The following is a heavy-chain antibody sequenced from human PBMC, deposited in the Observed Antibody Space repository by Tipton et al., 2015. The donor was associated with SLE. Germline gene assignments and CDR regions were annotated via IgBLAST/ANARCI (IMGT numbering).Heavy chain of an antibody. CDR2: IYYSGST. D-gene: IGHD3-3*01. V-gene: IGHV4-39*07. CDR3: AREDDYYWYIDV. J-gene: IGHJ6*03. CDR1: GGSISSSSYY. Sequence: TLSLTCTVSGGSISSSSYYWGWIRQPPGKGLEWIGSIYYSGSTYYNPSLKSRVTISVDTSKNHFSLKLSSVTAADTAVYYCAREDDYYWYIDVWGTGTTVIVSS.